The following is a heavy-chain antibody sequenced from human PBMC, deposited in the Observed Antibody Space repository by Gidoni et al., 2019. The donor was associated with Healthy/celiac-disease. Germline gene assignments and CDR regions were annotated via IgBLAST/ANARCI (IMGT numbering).Heavy chain of an antibody. CDR2: ISGSGGST. J-gene: IGHJ4*02. Sequence: EVQLLESGGGLVQPGGSLRLSCAASGLAFSSYAMSWVRQAPGKGLEWVSAISGSGGSTYYADSVKGRFTISRDNSKNTLYLQMNSLRAEDTAVYYCARAKQGGDYFDYWGQGTLVTVSS. CDR1: GLAFSSYA. V-gene: IGHV3-23*01. D-gene: IGHD3-16*01. CDR3: ARAKQGGDYFDY.